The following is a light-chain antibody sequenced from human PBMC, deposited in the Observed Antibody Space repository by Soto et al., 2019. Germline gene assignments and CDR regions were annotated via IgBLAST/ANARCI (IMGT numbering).Light chain of an antibody. CDR1: QSVSSN. CDR2: GAS. CDR3: QQYNNWPRP. J-gene: IGKJ1*01. Sequence: EVGMSKSPATVSVSTGERATLSCRASQSVSSNLAWYQQKPGQAPRLLIYGASTRATGIPARFSGSGSGTEFTLTISSLQSEDFAVYYCQQYNNWPRPFGQGTKVDIK. V-gene: IGKV3-15*01.